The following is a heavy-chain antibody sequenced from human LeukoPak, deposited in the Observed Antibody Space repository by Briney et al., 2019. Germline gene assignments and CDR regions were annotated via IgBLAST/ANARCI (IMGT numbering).Heavy chain of an antibody. CDR3: ARGSYDSSDSFDY. CDR2: IYYSGST. V-gene: IGHV4-39*01. J-gene: IGHJ4*02. D-gene: IGHD3-22*01. CDR1: GGSISSSSYY. Sequence: PSGTLSLTCTVSGGSISSSSYYWGWIRQPPGKGLEWIVSIYYSGSTYYNPSLKSRVTISVDTSKNQFSLKLSSVTAADTAVYYCARGSYDSSDSFDYWGQGTLVTVSS.